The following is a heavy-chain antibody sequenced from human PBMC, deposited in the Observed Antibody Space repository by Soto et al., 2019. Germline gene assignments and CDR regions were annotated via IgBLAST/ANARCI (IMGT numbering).Heavy chain of an antibody. Sequence: SETLSLTCAVSGYSISSSNWWGWIRQPPGKGLEWIGYIYYSGSTYYNPSLKSRVTMSVDTSKNQFSLKLSSVTAVDTAVYYCARIVYGDYDEGWFDPWGQGTLVTVSS. CDR3: ARIVYGDYDEGWFDP. J-gene: IGHJ5*02. V-gene: IGHV4-28*01. D-gene: IGHD4-17*01. CDR1: GYSISSSNW. CDR2: IYYSGST.